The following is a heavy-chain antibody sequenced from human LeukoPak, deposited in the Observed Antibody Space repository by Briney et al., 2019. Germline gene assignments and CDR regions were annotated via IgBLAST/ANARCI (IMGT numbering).Heavy chain of an antibody. CDR2: IKSKTDGGTT. Sequence: GGSLRLSCAASGFTFSNAWMSWVRQAPGKGLEWVGRIKSKTDGGTTDYAAPVKGRFTILRDDSKNTLYLQMNSLKTEDTAVYYCTINWNYYGMDVWGQGTTVTVSS. CDR3: TINWNYYGMDV. J-gene: IGHJ6*02. V-gene: IGHV3-15*01. D-gene: IGHD1-20*01. CDR1: GFTFSNAW.